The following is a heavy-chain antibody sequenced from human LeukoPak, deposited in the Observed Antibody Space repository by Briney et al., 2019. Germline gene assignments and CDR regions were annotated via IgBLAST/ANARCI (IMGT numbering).Heavy chain of an antibody. D-gene: IGHD6-13*01. J-gene: IGHJ3*02. V-gene: IGHV1-2*02. Sequence: ASVKVSCKASGYTFTGYYMHWVRQAPGQGLEWMGWINPNSGGTNYAQKFQGRVTMTRDTSISTAYMELSRLRSDDTAVYYCARTGIAAAGTDHAFDIWGQGTMVTVSS. CDR3: ARTGIAAAGTDHAFDI. CDR1: GYTFTGYY. CDR2: INPNSGGT.